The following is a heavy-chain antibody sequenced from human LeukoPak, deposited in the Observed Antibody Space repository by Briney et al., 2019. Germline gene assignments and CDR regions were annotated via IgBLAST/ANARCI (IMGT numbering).Heavy chain of an antibody. CDR2: IYYSGST. J-gene: IGHJ5*02. V-gene: IGHV4-61*05. CDR1: GGSISSSSYY. CDR3: ARPPGYSYGYVWFDP. D-gene: IGHD5-18*01. Sequence: SETLSLTYTVSGGSISSSSYYWGWIRQPPGKGLEWIGYIYYSGSTNYNPPLKSRVTISVDTSKNQFSLKLSSVTAADTAVYYCARPPGYSYGYVWFDPWGQGTLVTVSS.